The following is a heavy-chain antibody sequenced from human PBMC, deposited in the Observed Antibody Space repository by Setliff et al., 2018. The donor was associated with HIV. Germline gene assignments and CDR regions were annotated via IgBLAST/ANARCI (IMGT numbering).Heavy chain of an antibody. Sequence: ASVKVSCKTSGYSFRNYGITWARLAPGQGLEWMGWINNYNGNTNSAQEFRDRVSLSADASSSTTYLEVRNLTFDDTALYYCARMKWGGSAAAGWDYWGQGTQVTVS. V-gene: IGHV1-18*01. J-gene: IGHJ4*02. CDR2: INNYNGNT. CDR3: ARMKWGGSAAAGWDY. D-gene: IGHD6-13*01. CDR1: GYSFRNYG.